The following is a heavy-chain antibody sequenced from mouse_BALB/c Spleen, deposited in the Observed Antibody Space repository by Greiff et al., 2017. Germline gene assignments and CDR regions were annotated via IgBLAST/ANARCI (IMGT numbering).Heavy chain of an antibody. CDR2: IRSKSNNYAT. CDR3: VRRHFGY. J-gene: IGHJ3*01. V-gene: IGHV10-1*02. Sequence: EVQVVESGGGLVQPKGSLKLSCAASGFTFNTYAMNWVRQAPGKGLEWVARIRSKSNNYATYYADSVKDRFTISRDDSQSMLYLQMNNLKTEDTAMYYCVRRHFGYWGQGTLVTVSA. CDR1: GFTFNTYA.